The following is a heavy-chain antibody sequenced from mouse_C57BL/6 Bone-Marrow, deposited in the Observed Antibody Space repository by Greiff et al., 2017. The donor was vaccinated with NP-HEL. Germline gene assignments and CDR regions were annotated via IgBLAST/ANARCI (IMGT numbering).Heavy chain of an antibody. V-gene: IGHV7-3*01. CDR1: GFTFTDYY. D-gene: IGHD1-1*01. CDR2: IRNKANGYTT. Sequence: EVQVVESGGGLVQPGGSLSLSCAASGFTFTDYYMSWVRQPPGKALEWLGFIRNKANGYTTEYSASVKGRFTISRDNSQSILYLQMNALRAEDSATYYCARPGSSYDFDYWGQGTTLTVSS. J-gene: IGHJ2*01. CDR3: ARPGSSYDFDY.